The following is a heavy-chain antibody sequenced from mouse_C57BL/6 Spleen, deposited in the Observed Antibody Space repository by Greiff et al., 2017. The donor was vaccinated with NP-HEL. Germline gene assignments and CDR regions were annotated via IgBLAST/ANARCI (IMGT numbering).Heavy chain of an antibody. CDR2: IDPSDSYT. V-gene: IGHV1-59*01. J-gene: IGHJ4*01. D-gene: IGHD1-1*01. Sequence: QVQLQQPGAELVRPGTSVKLSCKASGYTFTSYWMHWVKQRPGQGLEWIGVIDPSDSYTNYNQKFKGKATLTVDTSSSTAYMQLSSLTSEDSAVYYCARSPHYYGSSSHYAMDYWGQGTSVTVSS. CDR3: ARSPHYYGSSSHYAMDY. CDR1: GYTFTSYW.